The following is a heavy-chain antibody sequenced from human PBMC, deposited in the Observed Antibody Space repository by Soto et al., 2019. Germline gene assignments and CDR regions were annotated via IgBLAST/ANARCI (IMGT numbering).Heavy chain of an antibody. CDR2: ISGSGRST. CDR3: AKSHFPIAASRQPHFDH. CDR1: VFTFSSYA. Sequence: PWWSLRLSCSASVFTFSSYAMSWCRQAPGKGLEWVSVISGSGRSTYYADSVKGRFTISRDDSKNTLFLEMNTLRAEDTAVYYCAKSHFPIAASRQPHFDHWGQGALVTVSS. D-gene: IGHD6-13*01. V-gene: IGHV3-23*01. J-gene: IGHJ4*02.